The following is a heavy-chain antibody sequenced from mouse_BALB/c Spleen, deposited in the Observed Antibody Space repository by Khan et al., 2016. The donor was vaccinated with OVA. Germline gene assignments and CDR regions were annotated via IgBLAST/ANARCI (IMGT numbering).Heavy chain of an antibody. J-gene: IGHJ4*01. V-gene: IGHV1S22*01. CDR3: TRRGALGTMDY. CDR1: GYTFTSYW. D-gene: IGHD4-1*01. Sequence: LQQPGSELVRPGASVKLSCKASGYTFTSYWMHWVKQRHGQGLEWIGNIYPGSGSTNYDEKFKSKGALTVDKSSSTAYMHLSSLTSEDSAVYYCTRRGALGTMDYWGQGTSVTVSS. CDR2: IYPGSGST.